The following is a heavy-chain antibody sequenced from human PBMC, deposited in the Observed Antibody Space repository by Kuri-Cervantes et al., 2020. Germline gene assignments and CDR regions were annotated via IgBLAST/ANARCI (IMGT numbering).Heavy chain of an antibody. J-gene: IGHJ4*02. V-gene: IGHV4-38-2*02. CDR2: IYHSGST. D-gene: IGHD5-18*01. CDR1: GGSISSGYY. Sequence: SETLSLTCTVSGGSISSGYYWGWIRQPPGKGLEWIGSIYHSGSTYYNPSLKSRVTISVDTSKNQFSLKLSSVTAADTAVYYCARRGYSYGDFDYWGQGTLVTVSS. CDR3: ARRGYSYGDFDY.